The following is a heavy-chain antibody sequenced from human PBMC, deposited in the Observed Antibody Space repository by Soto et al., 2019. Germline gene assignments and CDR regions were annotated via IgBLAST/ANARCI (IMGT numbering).Heavy chain of an antibody. CDR1: GGSTSSSTYY. CDR2: ISYSGST. J-gene: IGHJ5*02. CDR3: ATYSTTFGWFDP. D-gene: IGHD6-13*01. Sequence: SETLSLTCTVSGGSTSSSTYYWGWVRQPPGKGLEWIGIISYSGSTYYNPSLKSRVTISVGTSKNQFSLKLSSVTAADTAVYHCATYSTTFGWFDPWGQGTLVTVSS. V-gene: IGHV4-39*01.